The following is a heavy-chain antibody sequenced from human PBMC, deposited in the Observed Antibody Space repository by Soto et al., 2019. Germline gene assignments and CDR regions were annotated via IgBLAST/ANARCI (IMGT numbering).Heavy chain of an antibody. CDR3: ARDLRCSSTSCYARYYYGMDV. Sequence: QVQLVQSGAEVKKPGSSVKVSCKASGGTFSSYTISWVRQAPGQGLEWMGRIIPILGIANYAQKFQGRVTITADKSPSTAYMELGSLRSEDTAVYYCARDLRCSSTSCYARYYYGMDVWGQGTTVTVSS. CDR2: IIPILGIA. V-gene: IGHV1-69*08. CDR1: GGTFSSYT. J-gene: IGHJ6*02. D-gene: IGHD2-2*01.